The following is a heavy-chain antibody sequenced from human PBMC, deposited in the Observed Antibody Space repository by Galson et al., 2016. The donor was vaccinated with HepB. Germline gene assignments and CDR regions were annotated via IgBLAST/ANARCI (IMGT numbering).Heavy chain of an antibody. D-gene: IGHD1-26*01. CDR1: GFTFSSYW. CDR3: ARDYLTYTGGYFYS. V-gene: IGHV3-74*01. Sequence: SLRLSCAASGFTFSSYWMHWVRQVPGKGLVMVARTNTDGSDTGYADSVKGRFTISRDNAKNTLYLQMNTLRAEDTAVYYCARDYLTYTGGYFYSWGQGTLVTVSS. CDR2: TNTDGSDT. J-gene: IGHJ4*02.